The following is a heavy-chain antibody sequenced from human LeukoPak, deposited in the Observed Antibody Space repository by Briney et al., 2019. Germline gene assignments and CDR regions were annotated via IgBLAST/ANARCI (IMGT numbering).Heavy chain of an antibody. CDR1: GFTFSSYA. CDR2: ISGSGGST. J-gene: IGHJ3*02. CDR3: ARERNYYDNSGYFRDAFDI. Sequence: QAGGSLRLSCAASGFTFSSYAMSWVRQAPGKGLEWVSAISGSGGSTYYADSVKGRFTISRDNSKNTLYLQMNSLTVDDTAVYYCARERNYYDNSGYFRDAFDIWGQGTMVTVSS. V-gene: IGHV3-23*01. D-gene: IGHD3-22*01.